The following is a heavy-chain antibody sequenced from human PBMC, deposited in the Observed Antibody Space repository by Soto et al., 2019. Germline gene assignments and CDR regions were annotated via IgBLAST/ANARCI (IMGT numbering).Heavy chain of an antibody. CDR1: GFTFSSYS. D-gene: IGHD2-8*01. CDR2: ISSSSSTI. Sequence: EVQVVESGGGLVQPGGSLRLSCAASGFTFSSYSMNWVRQAPGKGLEWVSYISSSSSTIFYADSVKGRFTISRDNAKNSLYLQMNSLRAEDTAVYYCARDNDGGGQGTLVTVSS. CDR3: ARDNDG. J-gene: IGHJ4*02. V-gene: IGHV3-48*01.